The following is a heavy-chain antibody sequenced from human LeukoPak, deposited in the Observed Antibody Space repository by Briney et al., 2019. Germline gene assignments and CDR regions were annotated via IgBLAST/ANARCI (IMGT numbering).Heavy chain of an antibody. CDR2: ISSSSSYI. CDR3: ARDKVEDSSSSGRYYYYYGMDV. D-gene: IGHD6-6*01. CDR1: GFTFSAYS. V-gene: IGHV3-21*01. Sequence: GGSLRLSCAASGFTFSAYSMNWVRQAPGKGLEWVSSISSSSSYISYADSVKGRFTISRDNAKNSLYLQMNSLRAEDTAVYYCARDKVEDSSSSGRYYYYYGMDVWGQGTTVTVSS. J-gene: IGHJ6*02.